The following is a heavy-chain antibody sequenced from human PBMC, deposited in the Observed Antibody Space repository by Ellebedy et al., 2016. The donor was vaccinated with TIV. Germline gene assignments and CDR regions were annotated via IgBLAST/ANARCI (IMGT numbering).Heavy chain of an antibody. CDR1: GDSITSNY. CDR3: ARRVSLVAESMGEANWIDP. CDR2: VYYTGST. Sequence: SETLSLTCTVSGDSITSNYWNWIRQSPGKGLEWIGFVYYTGSTNYNPSLKSRVTISVDTSKNQFSLKLNSVTAADTAVYYCARRVSLVAESMGEANWIDPWGQGTLVTVSS. D-gene: IGHD1-26*01. V-gene: IGHV4-59*01. J-gene: IGHJ5*02.